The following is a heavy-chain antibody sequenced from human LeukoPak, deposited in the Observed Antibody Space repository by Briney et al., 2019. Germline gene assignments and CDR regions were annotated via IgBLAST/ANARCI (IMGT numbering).Heavy chain of an antibody. CDR2: ISAHNGNT. V-gene: IGHV1-18*04. CDR1: GYTFTNYG. J-gene: IGHJ4*02. CDR3: ARDSASTSFPPAYDY. D-gene: IGHD3-16*01. Sequence: ASVKVSCKAAGYTFTNYGVTWVRQAPGQGLEWVGWISAHNGNTNYVQKLQDRVTMTTDTSTTTAYLELRSLRSDDTAVYYCARDSASTSFPPAYDYWGQGTVVAVSS.